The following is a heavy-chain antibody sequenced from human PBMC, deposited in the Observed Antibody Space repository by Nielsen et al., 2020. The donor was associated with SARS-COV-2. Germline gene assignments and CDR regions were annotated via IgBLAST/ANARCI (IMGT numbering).Heavy chain of an antibody. Sequence: SETLSLTCAVYGGSFSGYYWSWIRQPPGKGLEWIGEINHSGSTNYNPSLKSRVTISVDTSKNQFSLKLSSVTAADTAVYYCARRQCYYDSSGHAFDIWGQGTMVTVSS. CDR1: GGSFSGYY. V-gene: IGHV4-34*01. D-gene: IGHD3-22*01. J-gene: IGHJ3*02. CDR3: ARRQCYYDSSGHAFDI. CDR2: INHSGST.